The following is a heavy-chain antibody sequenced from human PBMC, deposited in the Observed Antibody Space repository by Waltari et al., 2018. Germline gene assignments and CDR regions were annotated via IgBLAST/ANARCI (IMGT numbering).Heavy chain of an antibody. Sequence: QLQLQESGPGLVKPSGTLSLTCVVSGDSMSYWRSWGRQSPEKGLEWIGQVYGGGRTNSNPSLQSLVTISMDTSNNQFSLKLTSTTAADTAIYYCARDRGRGLYLDSWGQGTLVTVSP. V-gene: IGHV4-4*02. D-gene: IGHD2-15*01. CDR1: GDSMSYW. J-gene: IGHJ4*02. CDR2: VYGGGRT. CDR3: ARDRGRGLYLDS.